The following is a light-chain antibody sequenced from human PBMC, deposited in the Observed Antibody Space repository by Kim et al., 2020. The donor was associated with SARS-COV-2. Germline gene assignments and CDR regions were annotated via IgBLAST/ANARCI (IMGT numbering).Light chain of an antibody. CDR2: DVS. CDR3: CSFTTISTWV. V-gene: IGLV2-14*03. J-gene: IGLJ7*01. Sequence: QSFTTSCTETRSDVGGYKYVSWYQQYPGKAPKLIIYDVSKRPSGVSIRFSGSKSGNTASLTISGLQVEDEADYYCCSFTTISTWVFGGGTQLTVL. CDR1: RSDVGGYKY.